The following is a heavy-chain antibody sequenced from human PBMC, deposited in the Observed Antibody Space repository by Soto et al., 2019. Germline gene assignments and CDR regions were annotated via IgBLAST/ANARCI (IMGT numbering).Heavy chain of an antibody. CDR2: IYYSGST. CDR1: GGYISSYY. Sequence: SEPLSLTCIVSGGYISSYYWSWIRQPPGKGLEWIGYIYYSGSTNYNPSLKSRVTISVDTSKNPFSLKLSSVTAADTAVYYCARGGCISTSCYDDYYYGMDVWGQGTTVTVSS. CDR3: ARGGCISTSCYDDYYYGMDV. D-gene: IGHD2-2*01. J-gene: IGHJ6*02. V-gene: IGHV4-59*01.